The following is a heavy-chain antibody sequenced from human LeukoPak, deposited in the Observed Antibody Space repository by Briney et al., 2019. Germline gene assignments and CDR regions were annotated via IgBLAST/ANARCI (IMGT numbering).Heavy chain of an antibody. Sequence: GGSLRLSCAASGFTFSSYSMNWVRQAPGKGLEWVSSISSSSSYIYYADSVKGRFTISRDNAKNSLYLQMNSLRAEDTAVYYCARAPYTYGSGSYYTSSYYYYYMDVWGKGTTVTISS. D-gene: IGHD3-10*01. V-gene: IGHV3-21*01. CDR3: ARAPYTYGSGSYYTSSYYYYYMDV. J-gene: IGHJ6*03. CDR1: GFTFSSYS. CDR2: ISSSSSYI.